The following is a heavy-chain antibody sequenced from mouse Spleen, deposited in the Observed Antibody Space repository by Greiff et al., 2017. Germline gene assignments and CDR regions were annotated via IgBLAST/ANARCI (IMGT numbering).Heavy chain of an antibody. J-gene: IGHJ2*01. CDR1: GFSLTSYG. D-gene: IGHD2-1*01. V-gene: IGHV2-6-1*01. Sequence: VKLMESGPGLVAPSQSLSITCTISGFSLTSYGVHWVRQPPGKGLEWLVVIWSDGSTTYNSALKSRLSISKDNSKSQVFLKMNSLQTDDTAMYYCARQAYGNRGFDYWGQGTTLTVSS. CDR3: ARQAYGNRGFDY. CDR2: IWSDGST.